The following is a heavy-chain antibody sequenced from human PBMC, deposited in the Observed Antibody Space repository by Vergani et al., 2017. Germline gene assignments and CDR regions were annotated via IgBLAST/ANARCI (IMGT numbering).Heavy chain of an antibody. D-gene: IGHD2-15*01. CDR2: IYPSGST. J-gene: IGHJ5*02. V-gene: IGHV4-61*02. Sequence: QVQLQESGPGLVKPSQTLSLTCTVSGGSISSGSYYWSWIRQPAGKGLEWIGRIYPSGSTNYNPSLKSRVTMSVDTSKNQFSLKLSSVTAADTAVYYCARVSLVGWWFDPWGQGTLVTVSS. CDR3: ARVSLVGWWFDP. CDR1: GGSISSGSYY.